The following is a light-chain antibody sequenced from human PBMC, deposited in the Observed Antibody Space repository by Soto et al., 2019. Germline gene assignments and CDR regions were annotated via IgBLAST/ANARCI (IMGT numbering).Light chain of an antibody. CDR3: PQYGGSPLT. J-gene: IGKJ4*01. V-gene: IGKV3-20*01. Sequence: EIVLTQSPGTLSLSPGERATLSCRASQSVSSRSLAWYQQKPGQAPRLLIYGASNRATGIPDRCSGSGSGTDFTLTISSLEPEEFAVYYCPQYGGSPLTFGGGTKVEIK. CDR2: GAS. CDR1: QSVSSRS.